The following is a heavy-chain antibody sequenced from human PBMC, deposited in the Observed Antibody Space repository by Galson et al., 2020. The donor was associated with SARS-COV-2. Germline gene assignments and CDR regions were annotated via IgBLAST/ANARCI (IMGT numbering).Heavy chain of an antibody. CDR3: ARDWDYEGCGGDCSAFDI. CDR1: GGSISSGSYY. D-gene: IGHD2-21*02. J-gene: IGHJ3*02. Sequence: SETLSLTCTVSGGSISSGSYYWSWIRQPAGKGLEWIGRIYTSGSTNYNPSLKSRVTISVDTSKNQFSLKLSSVTAADTAVYYCARDWDYEGCGGDCSAFDIWGQGTMVTVSS. V-gene: IGHV4-61*02. CDR2: IYTSGST.